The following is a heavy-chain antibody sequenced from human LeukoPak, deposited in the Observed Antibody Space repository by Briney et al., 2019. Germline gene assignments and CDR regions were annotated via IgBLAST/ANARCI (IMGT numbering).Heavy chain of an antibody. V-gene: IGHV1-46*01. CDR1: GYTFTGYY. D-gene: IGHD6-13*01. Sequence: GASVKVSCKASGYTFTGYYMHWVRQAPGQGLEWMGIINPSGGSTSYAQKFQGRVTMTRDTSTSTVYMELSSLRSEDTAVYYCARERKAAAGTGSWDYWGQGTLVTVSS. J-gene: IGHJ4*02. CDR2: INPSGGST. CDR3: ARERKAAAGTGSWDY.